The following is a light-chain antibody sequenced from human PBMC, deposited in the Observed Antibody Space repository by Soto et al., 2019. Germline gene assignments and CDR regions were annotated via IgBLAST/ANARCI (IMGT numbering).Light chain of an antibody. J-gene: IGLJ1*01. CDR1: SSDVGGYSY. Sequence: QSALTQPRSVSGSPGHSVTISCNGTSSDVGGYSYVSWYQQHPGKAPKLMISDVSKRPSGVPDRFSGSKFGNTASLTISGLQAEDEADYYCCSYAGAFTYVFGSGTKLTVL. CDR3: CSYAGAFTYV. CDR2: DVS. V-gene: IGLV2-11*01.